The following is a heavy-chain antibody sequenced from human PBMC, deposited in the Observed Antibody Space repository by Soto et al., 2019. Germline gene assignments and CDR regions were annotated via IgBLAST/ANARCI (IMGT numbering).Heavy chain of an antibody. D-gene: IGHD2-2*01. Sequence: GGSLRLSCAASGFTFSNAWMSWVRQAPGKGLEWVAGIKSKTDGGTTDYAAPVKGRFTISRDDSKNTLYLQMNSLKTEDTAVYYCTTGISLSPADIVVVPAAIRSRYYYGMDVWGQGTTVTVSS. CDR3: TTGISLSPADIVVVPAAIRSRYYYGMDV. CDR2: IKSKTDGGTT. CDR1: GFTFSNAW. J-gene: IGHJ6*02. V-gene: IGHV3-15*01.